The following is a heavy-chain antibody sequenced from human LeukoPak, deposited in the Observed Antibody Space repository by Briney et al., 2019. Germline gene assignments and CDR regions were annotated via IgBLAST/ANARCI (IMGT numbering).Heavy chain of an antibody. J-gene: IGHJ5*02. CDR2: ISGSGGST. CDR1: GFTFSSYA. Sequence: QAGGSLRLSCAASGFTFSSYAMSWVRQAPGKGLEWVSAISGSGGSTYYADSVKGRFTISRDNSKNTLYLQMNSLRAEDTAVYYCAKDESGYCSGGSCYSNWFDPWGQGTLVTVSS. D-gene: IGHD2-15*01. CDR3: AKDESGYCSGGSCYSNWFDP. V-gene: IGHV3-23*01.